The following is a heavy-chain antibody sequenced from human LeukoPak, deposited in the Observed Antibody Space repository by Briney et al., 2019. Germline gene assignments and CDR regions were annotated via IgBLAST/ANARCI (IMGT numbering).Heavy chain of an antibody. CDR1: GYSISSGYY. Sequence: SETLSLTCTVSGYSISSGYYWGWIRQPPGKGLEWIGNIYHSGSTYYNPSLKSRVTISVDTSKNQFSLRLSSVTAADTAVYYCARENGYNLYYFDYWGQGTLVTVSS. V-gene: IGHV4-38-2*02. CDR2: IYHSGST. J-gene: IGHJ4*02. D-gene: IGHD5-24*01. CDR3: ARENGYNLYYFDY.